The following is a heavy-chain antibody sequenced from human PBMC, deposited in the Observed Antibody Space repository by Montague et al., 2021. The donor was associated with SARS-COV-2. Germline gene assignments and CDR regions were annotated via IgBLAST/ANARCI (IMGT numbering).Heavy chain of an antibody. D-gene: IGHD3-9*01. CDR2: ISYDGSNK. Sequence: SLRLSCAASGFTFSSYGMHWVRRAPGKGLEWVAVISYDGSNKYYADSVKGRFTISRDNYKNTLYLQMNSLRAEDTAVYYCARDLTYYDILTGYFAESPHYYYYYGMDVWGQGTTVTVSS. J-gene: IGHJ6*02. CDR1: GFTFSSYG. CDR3: ARDLTYYDILTGYFAESPHYYYYYGMDV. V-gene: IGHV3-33*05.